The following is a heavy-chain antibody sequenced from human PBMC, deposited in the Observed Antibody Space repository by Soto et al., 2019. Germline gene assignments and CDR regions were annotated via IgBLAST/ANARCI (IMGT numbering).Heavy chain of an antibody. Sequence: ASVTVSCTASGYTFTSYAMHWVRQAPGQRLEWMGWINAGNGNTKYSQKFQGRVTITRDTSASTAYMELSSLRSEDTAVYYCARDKRRFGGYYFDYWGQGTLVTVSS. CDR1: GYTFTSYA. CDR3: ARDKRRFGGYYFDY. CDR2: INAGNGNT. D-gene: IGHD3-10*01. V-gene: IGHV1-3*01. J-gene: IGHJ4*02.